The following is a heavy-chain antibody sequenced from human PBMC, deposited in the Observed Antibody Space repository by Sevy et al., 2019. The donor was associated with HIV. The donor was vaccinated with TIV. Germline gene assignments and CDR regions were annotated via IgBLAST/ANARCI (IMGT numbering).Heavy chain of an antibody. CDR1: GYSFTSYW. CDR2: IYPGDSDT. CDR3: AKSPLYSSGLFYLDY. V-gene: IGHV5-51*01. J-gene: IGHJ4*02. Sequence: GESLKISCKGSGYSFTSYWIGWVRQMSGKGLEWMGIIYPGDSDTRYSPSFQGQVTISADKSIRTAYLQWSSLKASDTAMYYCAKSPLYSSGLFYLDYWGQGTLVTVSS. D-gene: IGHD6-19*01.